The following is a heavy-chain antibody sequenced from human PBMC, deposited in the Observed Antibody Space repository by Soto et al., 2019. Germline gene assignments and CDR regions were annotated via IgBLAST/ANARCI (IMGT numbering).Heavy chain of an antibody. CDR2: IYYSGST. V-gene: IGHV4-59*01. Sequence: QVQLQESGPGLVKPSETLSLTCTVSGGSISSYYWSWIRQPPGKGLEWIGYIYYSGSTNYNPSLKSRVTISVDTSKNQCSLKLSSVTAADTAVYYCARESSSWYREGWANAFYIWGQGTMVTVSS. CDR3: ARESSSWYREGWANAFYI. D-gene: IGHD6-13*01. J-gene: IGHJ3*02. CDR1: GGSISSYY.